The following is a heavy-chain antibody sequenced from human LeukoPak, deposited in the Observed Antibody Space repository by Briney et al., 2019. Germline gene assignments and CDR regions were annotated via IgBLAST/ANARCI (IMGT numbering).Heavy chain of an antibody. CDR3: ARGIPIPATHPIDY. D-gene: IGHD2-21*01. CDR1: RFTFSSYG. J-gene: IGHJ4*02. Sequence: PGRSLRLSCEGSRFTFSSYGMHWVRQAPGKGLEWVGMIWYDGSHIKYADSVEGRFSISRDTSKNTLYLQMNSLRADDTAVYYCARGIPIPATHPIDYWGQGSLVTVSS. CDR2: IWYDGSHI. V-gene: IGHV3-33*03.